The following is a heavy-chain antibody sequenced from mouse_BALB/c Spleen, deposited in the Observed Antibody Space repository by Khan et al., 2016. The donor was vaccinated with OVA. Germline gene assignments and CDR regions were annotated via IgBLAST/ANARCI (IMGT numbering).Heavy chain of an antibody. CDR3: ARKNYSYDRYSDV. Sequence: QIQLVQSGPELKKPGETVKISCKASGYTFTNYGMNWVRQAPGKGLKWMGWINTYTGEPTYADDFKGRFAVSLETSASTAYLQINNLKNEDTATYFCARKNYSYDRYSDVWGAGTTVTVSS. V-gene: IGHV9-3-1*01. CDR1: GYTFTNYG. J-gene: IGHJ1*01. CDR2: INTYTGEP. D-gene: IGHD2-12*01.